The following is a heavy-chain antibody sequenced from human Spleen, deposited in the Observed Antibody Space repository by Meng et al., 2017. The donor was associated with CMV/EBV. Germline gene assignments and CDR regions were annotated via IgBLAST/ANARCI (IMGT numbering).Heavy chain of an antibody. CDR2: INPNSGGT. CDR1: GYAFTGYY. D-gene: IGHD3-3*01. J-gene: IGHJ6*02. CDR3: ARDRVTIFGANGMDV. V-gene: IGHV1-2*02. Sequence: ASVKVSCKASGYAFTGYYVHWVRQAPGQGLEWMGWINPNSGGTNYAESFQGRVAMTRDTSISTASMELRNLRSDDTAVYYCARDRVTIFGANGMDVWGQGTTVTVSS.